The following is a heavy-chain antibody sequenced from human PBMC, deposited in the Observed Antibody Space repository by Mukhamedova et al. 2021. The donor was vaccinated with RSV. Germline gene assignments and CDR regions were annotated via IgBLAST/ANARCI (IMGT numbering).Heavy chain of an antibody. D-gene: IGHD5-12*01. CDR3: VRAYEGIWYSDL. J-gene: IGHJ2*01. Sequence: VKGRFTISRDNSRNTLYLQMSSLRTEDTAVYYCVRAYEGIWYSDLWGRGTLVTVSS. V-gene: IGHV3-64D*06.